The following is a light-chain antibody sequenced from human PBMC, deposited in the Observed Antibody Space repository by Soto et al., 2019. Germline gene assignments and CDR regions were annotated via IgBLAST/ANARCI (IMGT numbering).Light chain of an antibody. V-gene: IGKV3-20*01. CDR1: QSVSSSY. CDR2: GAS. CDR3: HEYGTSRT. J-gene: IGKJ1*01. Sequence: EIVLTQSPGTLSLSPGERATLFCRASQSVSSSYLAWYQQKPGQAPRLLIYGASSRATGIPDRFSGSGSGTDFTLTISRMEPEDFAMYYCHEYGTSRTFGQGTKVEIK.